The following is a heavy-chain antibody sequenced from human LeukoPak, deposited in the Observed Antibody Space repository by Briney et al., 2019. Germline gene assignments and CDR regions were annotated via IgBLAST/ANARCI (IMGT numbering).Heavy chain of an antibody. V-gene: IGHV1-18*01. D-gene: IGHD2-2*01. CDR1: GYTSTSYG. CDR3: ARLVVPAAIPNDAFDI. J-gene: IGHJ3*02. Sequence: ASVKVSCKASGYTSTSYGISWVRQAPGQGLEWMGWISAYNGNTNYAQKLQGRVTMTTDTSTSTAYMELRSLRSDDTAVYYCARLVVPAAIPNDAFDIWGQGTMVTVSS. CDR2: ISAYNGNT.